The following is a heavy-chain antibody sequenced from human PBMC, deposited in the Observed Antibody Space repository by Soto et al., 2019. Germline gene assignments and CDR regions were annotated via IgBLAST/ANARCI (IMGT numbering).Heavy chain of an antibody. Sequence: EVQLVESGGGLVKPGGSLRLSCAASGFTFSSYSMNCVRQAPGKGLEWVSSISSSSSYIYYADSVKGRFTISRDNAKNSLYLQMNSLRAEDTAVYYCARGGGEWSQTYYFDYWGQGTLVTVSS. CDR3: ARGGGEWSQTYYFDY. CDR1: GFTFSSYS. CDR2: ISSSSSYI. V-gene: IGHV3-21*01. J-gene: IGHJ4*02. D-gene: IGHD3-3*01.